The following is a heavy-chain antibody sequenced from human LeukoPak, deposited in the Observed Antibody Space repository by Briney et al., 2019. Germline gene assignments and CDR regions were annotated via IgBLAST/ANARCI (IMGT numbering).Heavy chain of an antibody. CDR3: TTGLRNAFDI. V-gene: IGHV1-24*01. CDR2: FDPEDGET. CDR1: GYILSKLS. D-gene: IGHD3-16*01. J-gene: IGHJ3*02. Sequence: GASVKVSCKVSGYILSKLSMHWVRQAPGKGLKWMGGFDPEDGETIYAQTFQGRVTMTDDISTDIAYMDLSSLRSEDTAVYYCTTGLRNAFDIWGQGTMVTVSS.